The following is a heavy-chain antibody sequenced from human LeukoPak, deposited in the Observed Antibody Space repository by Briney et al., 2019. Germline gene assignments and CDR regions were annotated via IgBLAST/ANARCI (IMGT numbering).Heavy chain of an antibody. CDR3: ARDPNCSGWYGCFVDY. V-gene: IGHV3-30*03. CDR1: GFTFSSYS. Sequence: GGSLRLSCAASGFTFSSYSMNWVRQAPGKGLEWVAVISYDGSNKYYADSVKGRFTISRDNSKNTLYLQMNSLRAEDTAVYYCARDPNCSGWYGCFVDYWGQGTLVTVSS. J-gene: IGHJ4*02. D-gene: IGHD6-19*01. CDR2: ISYDGSNK.